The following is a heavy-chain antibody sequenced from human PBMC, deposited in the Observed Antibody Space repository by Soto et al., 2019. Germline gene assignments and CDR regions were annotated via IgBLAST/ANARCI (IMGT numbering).Heavy chain of an antibody. CDR3: ARDCSGGSCYPGMDV. CDR2: ISSSGYI. J-gene: IGHJ6*02. CDR1: GFNFNSYT. V-gene: IGHV3-21*01. D-gene: IGHD2-15*01. Sequence: EVQLVESGGGLVKPGGSLRLSCAASGFNFNSYTINWVRQAPGKRLEWLSSISSSGYIFSTDSVRGRFTISRDNAKNSVYLQINSLRAEYTAVYFCARDCSGGSCYPGMDVWGQGTTVTVSS.